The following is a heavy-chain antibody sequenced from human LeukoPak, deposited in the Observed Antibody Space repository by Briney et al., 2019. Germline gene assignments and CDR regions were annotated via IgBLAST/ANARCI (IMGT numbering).Heavy chain of an antibody. Sequence: GGSLRLSCAASGFTFSDYYMSWIRQAPGKGLEWVSYISSSGSTIYYADSVKGRFTISRDNAKNSLYLQMNSLRAEDTAVYYCAREGRDGYNFYWYFDLWGRGTLVTVSS. V-gene: IGHV3-11*04. J-gene: IGHJ2*01. CDR1: GFTFSDYY. CDR2: ISSSGSTI. D-gene: IGHD5-24*01. CDR3: AREGRDGYNFYWYFDL.